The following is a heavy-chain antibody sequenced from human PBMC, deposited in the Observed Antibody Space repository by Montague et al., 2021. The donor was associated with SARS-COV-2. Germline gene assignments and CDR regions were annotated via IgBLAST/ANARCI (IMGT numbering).Heavy chain of an antibody. D-gene: IGHD2-2*01. Sequence: SETLSLTCTVSGGSISNSHYYCAWIRQPPRKGLEWIGSIYFNGHSYYNPSLKNRASISLDTSKNQYYLKLNPVAAADTAVYYCARQPPYQTGALDIWGQGTMVTVSS. CDR3: ARQPPYQTGALDI. J-gene: IGHJ3*02. V-gene: IGHV4-39*01. CDR2: IYFNGHS. CDR1: GGSISNSHYY.